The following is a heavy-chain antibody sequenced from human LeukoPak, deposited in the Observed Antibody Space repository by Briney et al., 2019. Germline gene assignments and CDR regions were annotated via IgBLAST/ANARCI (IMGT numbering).Heavy chain of an antibody. J-gene: IGHJ6*02. Sequence: KPSETLSLTCAVYGGSFSGYYWSWIRQPPGKGLEWIGEINHSGSTNYNPSLKSRVTISVDTSKNQFSLKLSSVTAADTAVYYCARGRSSLTYYYGSGSYSMCMDVWGQGTTVTVSS. CDR1: GGSFSGYY. D-gene: IGHD3-10*01. CDR3: ARGRSSLTYYYGSGSYSMCMDV. V-gene: IGHV4-34*01. CDR2: INHSGST.